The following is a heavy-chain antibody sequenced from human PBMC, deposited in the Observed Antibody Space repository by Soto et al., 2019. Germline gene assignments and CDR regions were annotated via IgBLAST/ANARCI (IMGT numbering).Heavy chain of an antibody. Sequence: SVKVSCKASGGTFSSYAISWVRQAPGQGLEWMGGIIPIFGTANYAQKFQGRVTITADESTSTAYTELSSLRSEDTAVYYCARDGPIVATTGGVYYYYYGMAVWGQGTTVTVSS. CDR3: ARDGPIVATTGGVYYYYYGMAV. V-gene: IGHV1-69*13. D-gene: IGHD5-12*01. CDR1: GGTFSSYA. J-gene: IGHJ6*02. CDR2: IIPIFGTA.